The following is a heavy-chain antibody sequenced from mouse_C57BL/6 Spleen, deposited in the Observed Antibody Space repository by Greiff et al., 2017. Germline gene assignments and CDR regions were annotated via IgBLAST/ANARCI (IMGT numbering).Heavy chain of an antibody. CDR2: IHPNSGST. CDR3: ARGTTVVSYFDY. CDR1: GYTFTSYW. Sequence: QVQLQQSGAELVKPGASVKLSCKASGYTFTSYWMHWVKQRPGQGLEWIGMIHPNSGSTNYNEKFKSKATLTVDKSSSTAYMQLSSLTSEDSAVYYCARGTTVVSYFDYWGQGTTLTVSS. V-gene: IGHV1-64*01. D-gene: IGHD1-1*01. J-gene: IGHJ2*01.